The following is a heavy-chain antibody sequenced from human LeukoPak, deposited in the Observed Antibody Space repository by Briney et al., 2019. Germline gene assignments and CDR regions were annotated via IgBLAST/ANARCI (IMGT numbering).Heavy chain of an antibody. CDR2: ISSSGSTI. J-gene: IGHJ6*04. CDR1: GFTFSSYE. D-gene: IGHD3-10*02. Sequence: PGGSLRLSCAASGFTFSSYEMIWVRQARGKGLEWASYISSSGSTIYYADSVKGRFTISRDNAKNSLYLHMNSLRAEDTAVYYCAERGITMIGGVWGKGTTVTVSS. V-gene: IGHV3-48*03. CDR3: AERGITMIGGV.